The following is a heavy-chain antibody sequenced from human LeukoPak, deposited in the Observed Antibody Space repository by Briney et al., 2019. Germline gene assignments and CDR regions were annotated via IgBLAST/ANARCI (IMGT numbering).Heavy chain of an antibody. J-gene: IGHJ3*02. Sequence: SQTLSLTCTVSGGSISSGDYYWSWIRQPPGKGLEWIGYIYYSGSTYYNPSLKSRVTISVDTSKNQFSLKLSSVTAPDTAVYYCPREDDVFSDAFDIWGQGTMVTVSS. CDR1: GGSISSGDYY. CDR2: IYYSGST. CDR3: PREDDVFSDAFDI. V-gene: IGHV4-30-4*08. D-gene: IGHD1-1*01.